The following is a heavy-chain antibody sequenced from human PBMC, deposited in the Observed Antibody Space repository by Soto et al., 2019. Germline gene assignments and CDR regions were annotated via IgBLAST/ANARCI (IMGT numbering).Heavy chain of an antibody. D-gene: IGHD3-16*01. Sequence: ASVKVSGKASGYTFTIYGISCVLQSPLQWREWMGWISAYNGNTNYAQKLQGRVTMTTDTSTSTAYMELRSLRSDDTAVYYCAREGPFVDGLVYYYYGMDVWGQGTTVTVSS. CDR1: GYTFTIYG. CDR2: ISAYNGNT. J-gene: IGHJ6*02. V-gene: IGHV1-18*01. CDR3: AREGPFVDGLVYYYYGMDV.